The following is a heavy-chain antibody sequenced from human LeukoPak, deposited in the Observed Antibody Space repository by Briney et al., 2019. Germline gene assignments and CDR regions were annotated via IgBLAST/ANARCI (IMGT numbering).Heavy chain of an antibody. CDR3: ARDGGYGSGSYYPYYFDY. CDR1: GFTFSSYA. Sequence: GRSLRLSCAASGFTFSSYAMHWVRQAPGKGLEWVAVISYDGNNKYYADSVKGRFTISRDNSKNTLYLQMNSLRAEDTAVYYCARDGGYGSGSYYPYYFDYWGQGTLVTVSS. D-gene: IGHD3-10*01. CDR2: ISYDGNNK. V-gene: IGHV3-30-3*01. J-gene: IGHJ4*02.